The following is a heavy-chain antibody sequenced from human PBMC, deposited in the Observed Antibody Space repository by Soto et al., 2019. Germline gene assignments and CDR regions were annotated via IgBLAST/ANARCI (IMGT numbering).Heavy chain of an antibody. CDR2: ISAYNGNT. D-gene: IGHD2-8*01. CDR3: ARDQGYCTNGVCYTGYYYYGMDV. V-gene: IGHV1-18*04. J-gene: IGHJ6*02. Sequence: ASVKVSCKASGYTFTSYGISWVRQAPGQGLEWMGWISAYNGNTNYAQELQGRVTMTTDTSTSTAYMELRSLRSDDTAVYYCARDQGYCTNGVCYTGYYYYGMDVWGQGTTVTVSS. CDR1: GYTFTSYG.